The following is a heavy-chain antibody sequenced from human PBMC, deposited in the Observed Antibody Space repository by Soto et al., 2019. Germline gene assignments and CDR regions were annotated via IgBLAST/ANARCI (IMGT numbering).Heavy chain of an antibody. V-gene: IGHV3-30*18. J-gene: IGHJ4*02. D-gene: IGHD2-15*01. CDR2: ISFDGTTR. CDR3: AKGYSSGSLDY. Sequence: QVQLVESGGGVVQPGRSLRLSCAASGFSFSTNGMHWVRQAPGKGLEWVAVISFDGTTRYYADSVKGRFTICRDNSKNTLYLQMNSLSPGDTAVYYCAKGYSSGSLDYWGQGTLVTVSS. CDR1: GFSFSTNG.